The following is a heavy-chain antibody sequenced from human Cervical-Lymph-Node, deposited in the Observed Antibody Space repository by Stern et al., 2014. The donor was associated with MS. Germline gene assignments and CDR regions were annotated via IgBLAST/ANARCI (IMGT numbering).Heavy chain of an antibody. V-gene: IGHV5-51*01. CDR2: IYPGDSDT. CDR1: GNSFTANW. D-gene: IGHD4-17*01. CDR3: ARDYGDYAFDY. J-gene: IGHJ4*02. Sequence: VQLSQSGAEVKKPRESLKISCKGSGNSFTANWIAWVRQMPGKCLEWMGIIYPGDSDTRYSPSLQGQVTISADKSISTAYLQWSSLKASDTAMYYCARDYGDYAFDYWGQGTLVTVSS.